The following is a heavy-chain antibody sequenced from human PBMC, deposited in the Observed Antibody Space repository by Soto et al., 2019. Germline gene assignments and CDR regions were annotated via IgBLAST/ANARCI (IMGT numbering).Heavy chain of an antibody. CDR3: AREGGGKQLGLDY. CDR2: INPNSGGT. D-gene: IGHD6-6*01. CDR1: GYTFTGYY. V-gene: IGHV1-2*04. J-gene: IGHJ4*02. Sequence: ASVKVSCKASGYTFTGYYMHWVRQAPGQGLEWMGWINPNSGGTNYAQKFQGWVTMTRDTSISTAYMELSRLRSDDTAVYYCAREGGGKQLGLDYWGQGTLVTVSS.